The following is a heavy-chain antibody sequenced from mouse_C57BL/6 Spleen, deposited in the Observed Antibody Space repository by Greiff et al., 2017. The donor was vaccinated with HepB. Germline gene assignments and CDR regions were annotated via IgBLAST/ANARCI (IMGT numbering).Heavy chain of an antibody. J-gene: IGHJ4*01. V-gene: IGHV5-4*01. Sequence: EVKLVESGGGLVKPGGSLKLSCAASGFTFSSYAMSWVRQTPEKRLEWVATISDGGSYTYYPDNVKGRFTISRDIAKNNLYLQMSHLKSEDTAMYYCARDRGPYAMDYWGQGASVTVSS. CDR1: GFTFSSYA. CDR3: ARDRGPYAMDY. CDR2: ISDGGSYT.